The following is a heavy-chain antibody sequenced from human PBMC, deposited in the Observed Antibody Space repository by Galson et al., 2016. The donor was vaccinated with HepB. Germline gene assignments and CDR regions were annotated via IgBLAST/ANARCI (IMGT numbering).Heavy chain of an antibody. V-gene: IGHV1-18*04. Sequence: SVKVSCKASGYTFTSYGITWVRQAPGQGLEWMGWISVDTGHTGYGQKVQGRVPLTTDTSTSTAYMELTSLRPDDTAMYYCVRYGSSHFMAFWGQGTLITVSS. J-gene: IGHJ4*02. CDR2: ISVDTGHT. D-gene: IGHD3-10*01. CDR3: VRYGSSHFMAF. CDR1: GYTFTSYG.